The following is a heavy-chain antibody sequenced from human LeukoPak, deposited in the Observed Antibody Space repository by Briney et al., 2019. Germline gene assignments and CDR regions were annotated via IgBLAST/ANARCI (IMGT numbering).Heavy chain of an antibody. J-gene: IGHJ4*02. CDR1: GFTFSSYA. CDR2: ISGSGGST. D-gene: IGHD2-15*01. Sequence: PGGSPRLSCAASGFTFSSYAMSWVRQAPGKGLEWVSAISGSGGSTYYADSVKGRFTISRDNSKNTLYLQMNSLRAEDTAVYYCAKDPLGYCSGGSCLIDYWGQGTLVTVSS. CDR3: AKDPLGYCSGGSCLIDY. V-gene: IGHV3-23*01.